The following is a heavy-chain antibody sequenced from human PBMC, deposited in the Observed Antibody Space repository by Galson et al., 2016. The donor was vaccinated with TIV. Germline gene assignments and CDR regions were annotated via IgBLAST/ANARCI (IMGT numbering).Heavy chain of an antibody. CDR3: AQVPSSGFSYYYGIDV. CDR1: GFTFSSYA. Sequence: SLRLSCAASGFTFSSYALTWVRQAPGKGLEWVSAISGGGGSSYYGDSVKGRFTISRDNSEKMLYLQMNSRRAEDTAVYYCAQVPSSGFSYYYGIDVWRQGTTVTVS. J-gene: IGHJ6*02. V-gene: IGHV3-23*01. D-gene: IGHD3-22*01. CDR2: ISGGGGSS.